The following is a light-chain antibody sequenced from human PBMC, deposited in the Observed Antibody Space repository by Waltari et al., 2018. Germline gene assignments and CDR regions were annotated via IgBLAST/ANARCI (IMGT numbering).Light chain of an antibody. Sequence: QSALTQPASVSGSPGQSITISCTGTFSDVGRYDYVPWYQQHPGKAPKLLIHDATDRPSGVADRFSGSKSGNTASLTISGLQADDEADYYCTSYTSSTTTPYVFGTGTQVTV. J-gene: IGLJ1*01. CDR3: TSYTSSTTTPYV. CDR2: DAT. V-gene: IGLV2-14*03. CDR1: FSDVGRYDY.